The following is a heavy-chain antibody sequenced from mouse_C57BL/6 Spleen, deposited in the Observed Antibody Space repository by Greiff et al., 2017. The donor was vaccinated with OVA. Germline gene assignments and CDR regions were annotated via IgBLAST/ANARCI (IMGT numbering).Heavy chain of an antibody. CDR1: GFTFSDYG. V-gene: IGHV5-15*02. D-gene: IGHD2-2*01. J-gene: IGHJ3*01. CDR2: ISTVAYGT. CDR3: ARVNGYDEGAWFAY. Sequence: EVQLVESGAGLVQPGGSLKLSCAASGFTFSDYGMAWVRQAPGKGPEWVAFISTVAYGTYYADTVTGRSTLSRENATNTLYLEMSSLRSEDTAMYYCARVNGYDEGAWFAYWGQGTLVTVSA.